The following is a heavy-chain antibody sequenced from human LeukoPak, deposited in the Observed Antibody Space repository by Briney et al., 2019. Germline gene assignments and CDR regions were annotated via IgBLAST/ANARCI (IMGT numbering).Heavy chain of an antibody. J-gene: IGHJ4*02. D-gene: IGHD6-19*01. Sequence: GGSLRLSCAASGFTFSGSAMHWVRQASGKGLEWVGRIRSKANSYATAYAASVKGRFTISRDDSKNTAYLQMNSLKTEDTAVYYCTGPIAVAGTAVDYWGQGTLVTVSS. CDR3: TGPIAVAGTAVDY. CDR1: GFTFSGSA. CDR2: IRSKANSYAT. V-gene: IGHV3-73*01.